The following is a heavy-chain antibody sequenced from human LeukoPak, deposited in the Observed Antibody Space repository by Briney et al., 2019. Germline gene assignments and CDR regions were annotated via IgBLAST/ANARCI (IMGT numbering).Heavy chain of an antibody. D-gene: IGHD4-17*01. V-gene: IGHV4-30-4*08. CDR1: GGSISSGDYY. CDR3: AKALADYEFDY. Sequence: SETLSLTCTVSGGSISSGDYYWSWIRQPPGKGLEWIGYIYYSGSTYYNPSLKSRITMSVDTSKNQFSLKLSSVTAADTAVYYCAKALADYEFDYWGQGTLVTVSS. CDR2: IYYSGST. J-gene: IGHJ4*02.